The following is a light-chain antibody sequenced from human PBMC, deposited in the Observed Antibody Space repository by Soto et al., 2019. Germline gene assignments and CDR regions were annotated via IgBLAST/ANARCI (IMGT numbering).Light chain of an antibody. CDR3: SSYTATSTYV. CDR2: EVH. CDR1: SSDVGGYDY. J-gene: IGLJ1*01. Sequence: QSALTQPPSASGSPGQSVTISCTGTSSDVGGYDYVSWYQQHPGKAPKLMIYEVHDRPSGVSDRFSGSKSGNTASLTISGLRPEDEADYYCSSYTATSTYVFGTGTKLTVL. V-gene: IGLV2-14*01.